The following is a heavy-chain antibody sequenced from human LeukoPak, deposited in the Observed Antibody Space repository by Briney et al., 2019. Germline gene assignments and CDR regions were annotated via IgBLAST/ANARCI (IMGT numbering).Heavy chain of an antibody. Sequence: PGGSLRLSCAASGFAFSTYAMSWVRQAPGKRLDWVSAIGGGDDDTYYADSVKGRFTISRDNAKNSLYLQMNSLRAEDTAVYYCARDLGVHSPSSLDYWGQGTLVTVSS. CDR1: GFAFSTYA. CDR3: ARDLGVHSPSSLDY. V-gene: IGHV3-21*01. J-gene: IGHJ4*02. CDR2: IGGGDDDT. D-gene: IGHD2-2*01.